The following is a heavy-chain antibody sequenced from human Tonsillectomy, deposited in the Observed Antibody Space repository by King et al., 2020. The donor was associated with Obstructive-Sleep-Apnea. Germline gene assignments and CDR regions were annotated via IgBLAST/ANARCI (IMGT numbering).Heavy chain of an antibody. D-gene: IGHD3-3*01. CDR2: FDPEDGET. V-gene: IGHV1-24*01. CDR1: GYTLTELS. J-gene: IGHJ4*02. Sequence: QLVQSGAEVKKPGASVKVSCKVSGYTLTELSIHWVRQAPGQGLEWMGSFDPEDGETIYAQRFQGRVTMTEDTSTDTAYMELSSLRSEDTAVYYCTTKKPKVGLVIVYWGQGTLVTVPS. CDR3: TTKKPKVGLVIVY.